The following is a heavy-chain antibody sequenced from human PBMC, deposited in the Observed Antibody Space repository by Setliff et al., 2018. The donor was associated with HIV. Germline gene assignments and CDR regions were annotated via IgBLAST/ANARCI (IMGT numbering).Heavy chain of an antibody. CDR2: INHSGSN. D-gene: IGHD6-19*01. Sequence: PSETLSLTCAVYGESLSPYYWSWIRQPPGKGLEWIGEINHSGSNNYNPSLQSRVTISVDTSKNQFSLKVTSVTAADTAVYYCARALGIGSAYFQHWGLGTLVTVSS. V-gene: IGHV4-34*09. J-gene: IGHJ1*01. CDR3: ARALGIGSAYFQH. CDR1: GESLSPYY.